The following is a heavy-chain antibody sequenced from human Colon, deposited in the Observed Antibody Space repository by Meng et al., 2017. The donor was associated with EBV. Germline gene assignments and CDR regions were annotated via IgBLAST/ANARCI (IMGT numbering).Heavy chain of an antibody. CDR2: TPQKGRR. J-gene: IGHJ1*01. CDR1: EAPTPNHDW. CDR3: LRGSGGSV. V-gene: IGHV4-4*03. Sequence: PAPLHPPWSLPLSLPGPEAPTPNHDWLAGVRPHSGKGLEWMGETPQKGRRADNPSLKSRVSMSIDKSKNQFSLKLTSVTAADTAVYHCLRGSGGSVWGQGTLVTVSS. D-gene: IGHD3-10*01.